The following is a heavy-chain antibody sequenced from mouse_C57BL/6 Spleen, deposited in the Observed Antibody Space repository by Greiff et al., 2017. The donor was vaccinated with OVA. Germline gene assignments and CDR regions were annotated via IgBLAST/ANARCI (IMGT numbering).Heavy chain of an antibody. Sequence: VQLQQSGPELVKPGASVKISCKASGYAFSSSWMNWVKQRPGKGLEWIGRIYPGDGDTTYNGKFKGKATLTADKSSSTAYMQLSSLTSEDSAVYFCVRSGTGYAMDYWGQGTSVTVSS. J-gene: IGHJ4*01. CDR3: VRSGTGYAMDY. CDR2: IYPGDGDT. CDR1: GYAFSSSW. D-gene: IGHD4-1*01. V-gene: IGHV1-82*01.